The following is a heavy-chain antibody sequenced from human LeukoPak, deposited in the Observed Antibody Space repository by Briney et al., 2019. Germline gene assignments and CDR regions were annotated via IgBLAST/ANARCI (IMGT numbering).Heavy chain of an antibody. CDR3: AKDWSYDSSGADY. CDR2: ISGSGGST. V-gene: IGHV3-23*01. Sequence: GGSLRLSCAASGFTFSSYAMSWVRQTPGKGLEWVSAISGSGGSTYYADSVKGRFTISRDNSKNTLYLQMNSLRAEDTALYYCAKDWSYDSSGADYWGQGTLVTVSS. D-gene: IGHD3-22*01. J-gene: IGHJ4*02. CDR1: GFTFSSYA.